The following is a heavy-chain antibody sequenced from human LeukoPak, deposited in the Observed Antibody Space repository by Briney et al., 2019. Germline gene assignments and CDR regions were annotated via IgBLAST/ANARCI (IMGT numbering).Heavy chain of an antibody. V-gene: IGHV4-4*02. CDR3: ARTTVYYYYMDV. D-gene: IGHD4-17*01. CDR1: GGSISSSNW. CDR2: IYHSGST. J-gene: IGHJ6*03. Sequence: SETLSLTCAVSGGSISSSNWWSWVRQTPGKGLEWIGEIYHSGSTNYNPSLKGRVTILVDKSKNQFSLKLSSVTAADTAVYYCARTTVYYYYMDVWGKGTTVTVSS.